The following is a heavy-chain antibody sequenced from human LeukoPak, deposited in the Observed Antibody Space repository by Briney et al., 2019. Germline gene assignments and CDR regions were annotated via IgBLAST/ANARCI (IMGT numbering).Heavy chain of an antibody. D-gene: IGHD1-26*01. Sequence: MSSETLSLTCAVYGGSFSGYYWSWIRQPPGKGLEWIGEINHSGSTNYNPSPKSRVTISVDTSKNQFSLKLSSVTAADTAVYYCARAVGATTTGDYWGQGTLVTVSS. CDR3: ARAVGATTTGDY. CDR1: GGSFSGYY. J-gene: IGHJ4*02. CDR2: INHSGST. V-gene: IGHV4-34*01.